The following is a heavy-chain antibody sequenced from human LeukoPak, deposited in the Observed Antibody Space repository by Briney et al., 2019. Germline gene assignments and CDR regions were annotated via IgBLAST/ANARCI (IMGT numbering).Heavy chain of an antibody. D-gene: IGHD2-21*01. CDR3: ATSMAQDVDAFHI. V-gene: IGHV3-21*01. Sequence: GGSLRLSCAASRFTFSTYSMNWVRQAPGKGLEWVSSISSRSTYIYYADSVKGRFTISRDNAKNSLYLQMNNLRAGDTAMFYCATSMAQDVDAFHIWGQGTMVTVSS. J-gene: IGHJ3*02. CDR2: ISSRSTYI. CDR1: RFTFSTYS.